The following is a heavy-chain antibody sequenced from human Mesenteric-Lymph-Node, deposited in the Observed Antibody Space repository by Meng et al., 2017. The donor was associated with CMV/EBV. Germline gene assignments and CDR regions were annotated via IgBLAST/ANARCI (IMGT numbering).Heavy chain of an antibody. CDR1: GFTFSNYW. J-gene: IGHJ3*02. Sequence: GESLKISCAASGFTFSNYWMHWVRQAPGKGLVWVSRINSGGSSTSYADSVKGRFTISRDNAKNTLYLQMNSLRAEDTAVYYCARDRGRWTGAFDIWGQGTMVTVSS. CDR3: ARDRGRWTGAFDI. V-gene: IGHV3-74*01. CDR2: INSGGSST. D-gene: IGHD3/OR15-3a*01.